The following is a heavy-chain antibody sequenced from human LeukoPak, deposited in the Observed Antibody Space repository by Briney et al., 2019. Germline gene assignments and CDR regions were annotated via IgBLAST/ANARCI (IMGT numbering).Heavy chain of an antibody. CDR3: ARDLLAVAATGIGFDY. CDR1: GFSFSSYS. CDR2: ISSSSSYI. J-gene: IGHJ4*02. Sequence: VGSLRLSSAPSGFSFSSYSMNWVREAPRKGRECVSSISSSSSYIYYAGAGKGRFTISRDNAKKSLYLQMNSRRAEDTAVYYCARDLLAVAATGIGFDYWGQGTLVTVSS. D-gene: IGHD6-19*01. V-gene: IGHV3-21*01.